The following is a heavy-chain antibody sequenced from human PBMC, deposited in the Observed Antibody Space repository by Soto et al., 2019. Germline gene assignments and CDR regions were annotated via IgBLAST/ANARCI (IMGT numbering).Heavy chain of an antibody. V-gene: IGHV3-30*18. J-gene: IGHJ4*02. D-gene: IGHD3-16*01. Sequence: QVQLVESGGGVVQPGRSLRLSCAASGFTFSSYGMHWVRQAPGKGLEWVAVISYDGSNKYYADSVKGRFTISRDNSKNTLYLQKNSLRAEDTALYYWAKGGGGFDYWGQGTLVTVSS. CDR2: ISYDGSNK. CDR3: AKGGGGFDY. CDR1: GFTFSSYG.